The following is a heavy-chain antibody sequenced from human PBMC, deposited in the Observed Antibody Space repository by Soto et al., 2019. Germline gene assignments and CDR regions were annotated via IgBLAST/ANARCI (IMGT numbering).Heavy chain of an antibody. J-gene: IGHJ6*02. CDR1: GYTFTGYY. D-gene: IGHD5-18*01. CDR3: AAAGGYSYGWYYYYGMDV. CDR2: INPNSGGT. V-gene: IGHV1-2*04. Sequence: ASVKVSCKASGYTFTGYYMHWVRQAPGQGLEWMGWINPNSGGTDYAQKFQGWVTMTRDTSISTAYMELSRLRSDDTAVYYCAAAGGYSYGWYYYYGMDVWGQGTTVTVSS.